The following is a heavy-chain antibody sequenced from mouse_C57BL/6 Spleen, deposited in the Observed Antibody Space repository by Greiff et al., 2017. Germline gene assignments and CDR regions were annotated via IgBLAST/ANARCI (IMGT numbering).Heavy chain of an antibody. J-gene: IGHJ3*01. CDR1: GYTFTSYW. CDR3: ARGTKWDEAWFDY. Sequence: QVQLQQPGAELVKPGASVKLSCKASGYTFTSYWMNWVKQRPGQGLEWIGEIEPSDSYTNYNQKVKGKSTLTVDKSSSTAYMQLSSLTSEDSAVSSCARGTKWDEAWFDYWGQGTLVTVSA. CDR2: IEPSDSYT. D-gene: IGHD4-1*02. V-gene: IGHV1-69*01.